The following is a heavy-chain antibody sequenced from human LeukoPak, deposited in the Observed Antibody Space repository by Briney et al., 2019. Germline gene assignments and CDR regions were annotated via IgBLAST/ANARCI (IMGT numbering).Heavy chain of an antibody. J-gene: IGHJ4*02. V-gene: IGHV3-23*01. Sequence: GGSLRLSCAVSGSTFSTYAMSWVRQAPGKGLEWVSGISVSGASTYYADSVKGRFTISRDNSKNTLYLQMNSLRAEDTAVYYCAKVILRNYDFWSVYDYWAREPWSPSPQ. CDR3: AKVILRNYDFWSVYDY. CDR1: GSTFSTYA. D-gene: IGHD3-3*01. CDR2: ISVSGAST.